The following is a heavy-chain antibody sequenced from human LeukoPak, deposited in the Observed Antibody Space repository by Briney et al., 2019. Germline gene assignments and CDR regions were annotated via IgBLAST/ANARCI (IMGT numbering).Heavy chain of an antibody. CDR1: GGSISGYY. J-gene: IGHJ4*02. CDR2: IYTSGST. D-gene: IGHD5-18*01. CDR3: ARGGYSYGLRFDY. V-gene: IGHV4-4*07. Sequence: PSETLSLTCTVSGGSISGYYWSWIRQPAGKGLEWIGRIYTSGSTNYNPSLKSRVTISVDKSKNQFSLKLSSVTAADTAVYYCARGGYSYGLRFDYWGQGTLVTVSS.